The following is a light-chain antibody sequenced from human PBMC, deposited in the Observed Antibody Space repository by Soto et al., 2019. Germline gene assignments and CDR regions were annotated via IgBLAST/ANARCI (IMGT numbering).Light chain of an antibody. CDR3: QQGDSFPLT. V-gene: IGKV1-12*01. J-gene: IGKJ4*01. CDR1: QDVNRW. CDR2: GTS. Sequence: DIQMTQSPSSVSASIGDRVTITCRASQDVNRWLAWYQQKPGKAPKRLIYGTSNLQSGVPSRFSGSGSGTDFILTISGPQPEDFATYYCQQGDSFPLTFGGGTKVEIK.